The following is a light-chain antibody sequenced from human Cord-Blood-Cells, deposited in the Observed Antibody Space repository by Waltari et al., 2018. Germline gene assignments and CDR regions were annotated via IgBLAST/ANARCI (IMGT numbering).Light chain of an antibody. Sequence: QSALTQPASVSGSPGQSLPISCTGTSSDVGGYNYVSWYQQHPGNAPKLMIYDISNRPSGVENHFSGSKSGNTASLTISGLQAEDEADYYGSSYTSSSVVCGGGTKLTVL. V-gene: IGLV2-14*01. CDR3: SSYTSSSVV. J-gene: IGLJ2*01. CDR2: DIS. CDR1: SSDVGGYNY.